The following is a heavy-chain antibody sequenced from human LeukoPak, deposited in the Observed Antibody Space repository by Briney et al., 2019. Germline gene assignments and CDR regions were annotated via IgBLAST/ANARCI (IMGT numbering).Heavy chain of an antibody. J-gene: IGHJ4*02. CDR3: ARAAGQ. CDR2: IRFDGSIT. Sequence: PGGSLRLSCAASGFTFSDYGMVWVRARQAPGKGLEWMAFIRFDGSITYYADSVRDRFTISRDNSKNTLYLHMNSLRAEDTAVYYCARAAGQWGQGTLVTVSS. V-gene: IGHV3-30*02. D-gene: IGHD6-19*01. CDR1: GFTFSDYG.